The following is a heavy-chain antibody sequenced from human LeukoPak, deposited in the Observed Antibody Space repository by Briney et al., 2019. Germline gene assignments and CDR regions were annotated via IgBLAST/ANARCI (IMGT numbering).Heavy chain of an antibody. CDR3: AKEIRRRYYYDSSGYSPIVY. V-gene: IGHV3-23*01. D-gene: IGHD3-22*01. J-gene: IGHJ4*02. CDR2: ISGSGGST. CDR1: GFTFRTYA. Sequence: GGSLRLSCEASGFTFRTYAMSWVRQAPGKGLEWVSSISGSGGSTYYADSVKGRFTISRDNSKNTLYLQMNSLRAEDTAVYYCAKEIRRRYYYDSSGYSPIVYWGQGTLVTVSS.